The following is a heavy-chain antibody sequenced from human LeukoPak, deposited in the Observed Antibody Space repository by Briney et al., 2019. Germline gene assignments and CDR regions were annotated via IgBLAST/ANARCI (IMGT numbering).Heavy chain of an antibody. CDR3: ARPGGSAWSYFDY. CDR2: ISYSGST. CDR1: GGSISSNSYS. V-gene: IGHV4-39*01. Sequence: SETLSLTCTVSGGSISSNSYSWGWVRQPPGKGLEWIASISYSGSTYDNPSLKSRVTISLDTSKKRFSLKLSSVTAADTAIYYCARPGGSAWSYFDYWGQGTLVTVSS. J-gene: IGHJ4*02. D-gene: IGHD6-19*01.